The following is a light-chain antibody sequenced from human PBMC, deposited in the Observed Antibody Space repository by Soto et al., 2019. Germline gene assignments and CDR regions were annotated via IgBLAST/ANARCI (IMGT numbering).Light chain of an antibody. CDR1: QSISSH. CDR2: TAS. Sequence: DIRVTQSPSSLSASVGDTFTITCRASQSISSHLNWYQQKPGKAPNLLMYTASNLQSGVPSRFSGSGSGTDFTLTISSLQPEDFATYYCQQSYSTPISFGQGTRLKIK. V-gene: IGKV1-39*01. J-gene: IGKJ5*01. CDR3: QQSYSTPIS.